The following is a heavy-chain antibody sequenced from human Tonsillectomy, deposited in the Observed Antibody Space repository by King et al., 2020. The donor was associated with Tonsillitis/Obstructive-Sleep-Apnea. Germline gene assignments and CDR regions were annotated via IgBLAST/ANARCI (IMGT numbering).Heavy chain of an antibody. Sequence: VQLVESGGGLVQPGGSLRLSCAASGFTFRSYEMNWVRQAPGKGLEWVSYISGSGSTIYYADPVKGRFTISRDNAKHSLYLQMNGLRVEDTAVYYCASLDNVIVPADEGDYYYYMDVWGKGTTVTVSS. V-gene: IGHV3-48*03. D-gene: IGHD2-2*03. CDR1: GFTFRSYE. CDR2: ISGSGSTI. CDR3: ASLDNVIVPADEGDYYYYMDV. J-gene: IGHJ6*03.